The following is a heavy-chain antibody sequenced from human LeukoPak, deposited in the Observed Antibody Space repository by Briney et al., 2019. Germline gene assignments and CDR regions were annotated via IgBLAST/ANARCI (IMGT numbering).Heavy chain of an antibody. CDR3: ARDPVTWDSSGYYSD. J-gene: IGHJ4*02. D-gene: IGHD3-22*01. CDR1: GFTVSSNY. V-gene: IGHV3-53*01. CDR2: IYSGGNT. Sequence: GGSLRLSCAASGFTVSSNYMSWVRPAPGKGLEWGSVIYSGGNTYYADSVRGRFTISRDNSKNTLNLQMNSLGAEDTAVYYCARDPVTWDSSGYYSDWGQGTLVTVSS.